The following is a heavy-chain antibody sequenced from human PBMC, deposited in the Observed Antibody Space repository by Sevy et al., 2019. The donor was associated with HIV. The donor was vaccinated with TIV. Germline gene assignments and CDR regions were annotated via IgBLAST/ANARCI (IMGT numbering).Heavy chain of an antibody. V-gene: IGHV1-3*01. D-gene: IGHD2-15*01. J-gene: IGHJ4*02. CDR3: AKRGGVVAATYFDY. CDR1: GYTFTSYA. CDR2: INAGNGNT. Sequence: ASVKVPGKASGYTFTSYAMHWVRQAPGQRLEWMGWINAGNGNTKYSQKFQGRVTITRDTSASTAYMELSSLRSEDTAVYYCAKRGGVVAATYFDYWGQGTLVTVSS.